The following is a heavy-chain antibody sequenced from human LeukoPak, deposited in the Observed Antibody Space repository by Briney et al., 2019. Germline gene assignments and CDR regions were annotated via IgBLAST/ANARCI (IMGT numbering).Heavy chain of an antibody. CDR2: IYSGGAT. Sequence: PGGSLRLSCAASGFTVSRNYMTWVRQAPGKGLEWVSVIYSGGATYYADSVKGRFTISRDNSKNTLYLQMNSLRAEDTAVYYCARTSGYPYNFDNWGQGTLVTVSP. V-gene: IGHV3-53*01. CDR1: GFTVSRNY. J-gene: IGHJ4*02. D-gene: IGHD3-22*01. CDR3: ARTSGYPYNFDN.